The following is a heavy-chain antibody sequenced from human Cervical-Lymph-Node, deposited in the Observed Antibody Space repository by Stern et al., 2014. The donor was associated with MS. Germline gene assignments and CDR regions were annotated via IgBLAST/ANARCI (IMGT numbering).Heavy chain of an antibody. CDR2: ISSSSSYI. V-gene: IGHV3-21*01. D-gene: IGHD3-22*01. J-gene: IGHJ4*02. CDR1: GFTFSSYS. Sequence: EMQLGESGGGLVKPGGALRLSCAVSGFTFSSYSMNCVRQAPGKGLEWVSFISSSSSYIYYADSAKGRFTISRDNAKNSLYLQMNSLRAEDTAVYYCASFRYTMSDSSLSYWGQGTLVTVSS. CDR3: ASFRYTMSDSSLSY.